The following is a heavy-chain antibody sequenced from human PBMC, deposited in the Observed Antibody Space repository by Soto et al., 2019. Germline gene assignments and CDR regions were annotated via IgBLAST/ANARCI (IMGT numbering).Heavy chain of an antibody. CDR2: ISPIFETD. Sequence: QVQRVQSGPEEKKPGSSGKVSCKASGGTLTNHAISWVRQAPGQGLEWLGGISPIFETDIYAQKFQGRVPITADETTTTASLEVASLRSDDTAVYYCARGNAVTGHYDLSVWGQGTTISVSS. J-gene: IGHJ6*02. V-gene: IGHV1-69*12. CDR3: ARGNAVTGHYDLSV. CDR1: GGTLTNHA. D-gene: IGHD1-1*01.